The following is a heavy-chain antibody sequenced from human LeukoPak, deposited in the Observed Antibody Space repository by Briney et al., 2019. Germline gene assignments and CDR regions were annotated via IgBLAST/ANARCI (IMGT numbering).Heavy chain of an antibody. D-gene: IGHD5-24*01. CDR1: GFSFSDSW. V-gene: IGHV3-7*01. Sequence: GGSLRLSCAASGFSFSDSWMNWVRQAPGKGLEWVASMNPDGSQRYYADSVRGRFTISRDKHKNSLYLQMNSLRAEDTATYFCARDRAYNSFDYWGQGTLVIVSS. J-gene: IGHJ4*02. CDR3: ARDRAYNSFDY. CDR2: MNPDGSQR.